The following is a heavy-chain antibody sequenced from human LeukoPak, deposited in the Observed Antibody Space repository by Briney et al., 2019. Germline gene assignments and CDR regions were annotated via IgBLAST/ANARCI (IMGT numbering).Heavy chain of an antibody. CDR2: IYHSGST. CDR1: GGSISSYY. CDR3: ARAMVRGVIAYFDY. D-gene: IGHD3-10*01. Sequence: SETLSLTCTVSGGSISSYYWSWVRQPPGKGLEWIGEIYHSGSTNYNPSLKSRVTISVDKSKNQFSLKLSSVTAADTAVYYCARAMVRGVIAYFDYWGQGTLVTVSS. J-gene: IGHJ4*02. V-gene: IGHV4-4*02.